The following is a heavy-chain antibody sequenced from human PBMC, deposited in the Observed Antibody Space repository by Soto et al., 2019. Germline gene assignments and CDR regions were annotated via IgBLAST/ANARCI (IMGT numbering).Heavy chain of an antibody. CDR2: IIPIFGTA. Sequence: VPLNPGQGLEWMGGIIPIFGTANYAQKFQGRVTITADESTSTAYMELSSLRSEDTAVYYCARDLGTVVKGMDVWGQGTTVTVSS. J-gene: IGHJ6*02. V-gene: IGHV1-69*01. D-gene: IGHD2-15*01. CDR3: ARDLGTVVKGMDV.